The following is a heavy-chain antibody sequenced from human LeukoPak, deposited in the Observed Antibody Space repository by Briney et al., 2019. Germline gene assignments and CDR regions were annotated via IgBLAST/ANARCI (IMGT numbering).Heavy chain of an antibody. V-gene: IGHV4-34*01. Sequence: PSETLSLTCAVYGGSFSGYDWSWIRQPPGKGLEWIGEINHSGSTNYNPALKSRVIISVDTSKNQFSLRLRSVTAADTAVYYCARGKSCGSHIDYWGQGTLVTVSS. CDR2: INHSGST. D-gene: IGHD1-26*01. CDR1: GGSFSGYD. J-gene: IGHJ4*02. CDR3: ARGKSCGSHIDY.